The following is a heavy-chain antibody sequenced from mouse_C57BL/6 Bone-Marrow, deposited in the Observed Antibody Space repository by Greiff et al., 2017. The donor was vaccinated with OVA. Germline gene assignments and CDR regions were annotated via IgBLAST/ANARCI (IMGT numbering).Heavy chain of an antibody. CDR2: IDPANGNT. J-gene: IGHJ4*01. Sequence: EVMLVESVAELVRPGASVKLSCTASGFTITNTYMHWVKQRPEQGLEWIGRIDPANGNTKYAPKFQGKATITADTSSNTAYLQLSSLTSEDTAIYYCARKSNYVYYAMDYWGQGTSVTVSS. CDR1: GFTITNTY. V-gene: IGHV14-3*01. CDR3: ARKSNYVYYAMDY. D-gene: IGHD2-5*01.